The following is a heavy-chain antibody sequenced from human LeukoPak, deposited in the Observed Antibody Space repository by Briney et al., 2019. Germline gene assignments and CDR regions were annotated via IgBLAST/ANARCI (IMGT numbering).Heavy chain of an antibody. J-gene: IGHJ1*01. CDR2: INHSGST. Sequence: SETLSLTCAVYGGSFSGYYWSWIRQPPGKGLEWIGEINHSGSTNYNPSLKSRVTISVDTSKNQFSLKLSSVTAADTAVYYCTRRGTFTYYDILTGYKSGGFQHWGQGTLVTVSS. CDR1: GGSFSGYY. CDR3: TRRGTFTYYDILTGYKSGGFQH. V-gene: IGHV4-34*01. D-gene: IGHD3-9*01.